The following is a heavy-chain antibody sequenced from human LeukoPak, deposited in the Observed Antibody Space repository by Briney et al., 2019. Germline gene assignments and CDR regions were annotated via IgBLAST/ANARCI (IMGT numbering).Heavy chain of an antibody. CDR3: STLTSRGLSDS. CDR1: GFTFTNAW. D-gene: IGHD1-20*01. Sequence: PGGSLRLSCAASGFTFTNAWMNWVRQAPGEGLGWVGRIKSKADGETIDYAAPVKGRFAFSRDDSKNMLYLQMNSLKSEDTAVYYCSTLTSRGLSDSWGQGTLVTVSS. V-gene: IGHV3-15*07. CDR2: IKSKADGETI. J-gene: IGHJ4*02.